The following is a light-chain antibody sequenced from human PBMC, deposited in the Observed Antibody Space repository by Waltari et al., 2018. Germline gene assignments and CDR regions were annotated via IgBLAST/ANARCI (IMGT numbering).Light chain of an antibody. J-gene: IGLJ3*02. CDR2: EVT. V-gene: IGLV2-23*02. CDR3: CSYAGSNTVM. CDR1: SNAVGSYNL. Sequence: QSALTQPASVSGSPGQSITISCIGSSNAVGSYNLVSWYQQHPGKVPKLMIYEVTKRPSGVSNRFSGSKSGNTASLTISGLQADDEGNYYCCSYAGSNTVMFGGGTKLTVL.